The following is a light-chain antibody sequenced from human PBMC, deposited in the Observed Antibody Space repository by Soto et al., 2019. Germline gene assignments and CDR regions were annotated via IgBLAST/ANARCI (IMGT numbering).Light chain of an antibody. J-gene: IGLJ3*02. CDR3: MIWPSKALRV. CDR2: YYSDSDK. CDR1: SDISVADYD. V-gene: IGLV5-37*01. Sequence: QTVVTQPPSSSASPGESARLTCTLPSDISVADYDIYWYQQKPGSPPKYLLFYYSDSDKGQGSGVPSRFSGSKDASANAGILLISGLQSEDEADYYCMIWPSKALRVFGGGTKLTVL.